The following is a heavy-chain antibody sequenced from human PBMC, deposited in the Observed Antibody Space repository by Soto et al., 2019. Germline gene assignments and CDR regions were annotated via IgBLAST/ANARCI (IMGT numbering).Heavy chain of an antibody. CDR1: GFTFSSYS. D-gene: IGHD3-10*01. CDR2: INSGSSYI. J-gene: IGHJ2*01. CDR3: ARETYYYASGSYRYFDL. V-gene: IGHV3-21*01. Sequence: EVQLVESGGGLVKPGGSLRLSCAASGFTFSSYSMNWVRQAPGKGLEWVSSINSGSSYISYADSVKGRFTISRDNAKNSLYRQMNGLRAEDTAVYYCARETYYYASGSYRYFDLWGRGTLVTVSS.